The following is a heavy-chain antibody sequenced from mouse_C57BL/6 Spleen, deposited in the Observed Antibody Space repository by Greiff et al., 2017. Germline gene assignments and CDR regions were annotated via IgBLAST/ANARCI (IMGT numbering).Heavy chain of an antibody. D-gene: IGHD1-1*01. J-gene: IGHJ4*01. Sequence: QVQLKESGPGILQSSQTLSLTCSFSGFSLSTSGMGVSWIRQPSGKGLEWLAHIYWDDDKRYNPSLKSRLTIAKDTSRNQVFLKITGVDTADTATYYCARTDIYYYGSAGYAMDYWGQGTSVTVSS. CDR3: ARTDIYYYGSAGYAMDY. CDR1: GFSLSTSGMG. V-gene: IGHV8-12*01. CDR2: IYWDDDK.